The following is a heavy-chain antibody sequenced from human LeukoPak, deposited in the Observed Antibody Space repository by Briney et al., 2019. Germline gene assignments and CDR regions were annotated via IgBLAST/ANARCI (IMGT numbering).Heavy chain of an antibody. V-gene: IGHV4-61*02. D-gene: IGHD6-19*01. CDR3: ARSPLRAVARIRVTDY. CDR2: IYTSGST. CDR1: GGSISSGSYY. J-gene: IGHJ4*02. Sequence: PSETLSLTCTVSGGSISSGSYYWSWIRQPAGKGLEWIGRIYTSGSTNYNPSLKSRVTISVDTSKNQFSLKLSSVTAADTAVYYCARSPLRAVARIRVTDYWGQGTLVTVSS.